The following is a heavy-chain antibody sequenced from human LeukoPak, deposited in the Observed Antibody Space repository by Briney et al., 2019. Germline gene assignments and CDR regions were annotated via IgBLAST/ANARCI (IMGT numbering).Heavy chain of an antibody. V-gene: IGHV3-66*01. Sequence: GGSLRLSCAASGFTFTTHGMSWVRQAPGKGLEWVSVIYSGGDIYYADSVKGRFTISRDNSKNTLDLQMNSLRVEDTAVYYCARDPGIANGMDVWGQGTTVTVSS. CDR1: GFTFTTHG. CDR3: ARDPGIANGMDV. CDR2: IYSGGDI. J-gene: IGHJ6*02. D-gene: IGHD1-26*01.